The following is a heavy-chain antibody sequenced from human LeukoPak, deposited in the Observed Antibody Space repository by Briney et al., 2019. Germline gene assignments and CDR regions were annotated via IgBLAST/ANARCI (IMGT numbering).Heavy chain of an antibody. D-gene: IGHD1-26*01. V-gene: IGHV4-4*07. CDR3: ARVRATTRGSSETRDAFDI. CDR2: IYTSGST. CDR1: GGSISSYY. Sequence: PSETLSLTCTVSGGSISSYYWSWIRQPAGEGLEWIGRIYTSGSTNYNPSLKSRVTMSVDTSKNQFSLKLSSVTAADTAVYYCARVRATTRGSSETRDAFDIWGQGTMVTVSS. J-gene: IGHJ3*02.